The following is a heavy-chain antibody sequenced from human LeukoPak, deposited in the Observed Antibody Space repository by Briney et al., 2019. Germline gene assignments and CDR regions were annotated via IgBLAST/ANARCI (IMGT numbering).Heavy chain of an antibody. CDR2: IYYSGST. J-gene: IGHJ6*02. CDR1: GGSISSYY. CDR3: ARGLPYYDFWSGPSTPYGMDV. D-gene: IGHD3-3*01. V-gene: IGHV4-59*12. Sequence: SETLSLTCTVSGGSISSYYWSWIRQPPGKGLEWIGYIYYSGSTNYNPSLNSRVTISVDTSKNQFSLKLSSVTAADTAVYYCARGLPYYDFWSGPSTPYGMDVWGQGPTVTVSS.